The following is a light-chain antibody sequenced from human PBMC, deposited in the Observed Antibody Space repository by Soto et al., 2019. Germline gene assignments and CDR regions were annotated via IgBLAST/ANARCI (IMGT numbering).Light chain of an antibody. CDR3: QQYNNWPPYT. J-gene: IGKJ2*01. Sequence: EIVMTQSPSTLSVSPGERATLSCRASQSVSSNLAWYQQKPGQAPRLLIYGASTRATGIPARFSGSWSRTECTLTISSLQSEDFAVYYCQQYNNWPPYTFGQGTKMEIK. CDR2: GAS. CDR1: QSVSSN. V-gene: IGKV3-15*01.